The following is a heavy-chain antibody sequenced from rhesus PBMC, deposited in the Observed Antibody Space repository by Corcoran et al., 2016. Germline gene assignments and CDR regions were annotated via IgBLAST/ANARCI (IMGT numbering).Heavy chain of an antibody. J-gene: IGHJ4*01. D-gene: IGHD6-31*01. CDR2: ISPYNGNK. CDR1: GYTFTSYY. V-gene: IGHV1-1*01. Sequence: QVQLVQSGAEIKQPGASVKLSCTASGYTFTSYYMHWVRQAPGQGLEWIGLISPYNGNKGDPKNFQGTSTRTPDTATSTVYMRLSSRSSEDTAVYYCPRGASAGTHRDYGGQGVLVTVSS. CDR3: PRGASAGTHRDY.